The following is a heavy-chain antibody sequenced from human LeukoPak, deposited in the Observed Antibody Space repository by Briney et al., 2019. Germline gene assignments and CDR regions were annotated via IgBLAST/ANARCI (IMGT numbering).Heavy chain of an antibody. CDR1: GFSFSGHW. D-gene: IGHD6-6*01. CDR2: ISPTGSTT. Sequence: GSLRLSCTTSGFSFSGHWMHWARQLPGKGLVWVSRISPTGSTTSYADSVKGRFTVSRDNAKNTLYLQVNNLRAEDTAVYYCARGPNSNWSGLDFWGQGTLLTVSS. J-gene: IGHJ4*02. CDR3: ARGPNSNWSGLDF. V-gene: IGHV3-74*01.